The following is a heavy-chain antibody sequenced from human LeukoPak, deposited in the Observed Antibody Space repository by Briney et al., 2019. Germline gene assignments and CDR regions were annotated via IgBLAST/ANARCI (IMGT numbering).Heavy chain of an antibody. Sequence: SVKVSCKASGGTFSSYAISWVRQAPGQGLEWMGGIIPIFGTANYAQKFQGRVTITADESTSTAYMELSRLRSDDTAVYYCARELGLLWFGELLINFDYWGQGTLVTVSS. J-gene: IGHJ4*02. CDR2: IIPIFGTA. D-gene: IGHD3-10*01. CDR1: GGTFSSYA. CDR3: ARELGLLWFGELLINFDY. V-gene: IGHV1-69*01.